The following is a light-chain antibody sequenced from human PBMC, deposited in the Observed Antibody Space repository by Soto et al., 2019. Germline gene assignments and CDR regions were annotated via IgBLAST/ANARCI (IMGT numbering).Light chain of an antibody. CDR2: GAS. CDR3: QQSYRSPYT. J-gene: IGKJ2*01. V-gene: IGKV1-39*01. CDR1: QSINIY. Sequence: QMSQSPSSLSASVGDSVTVTCRASQSINIYLNWYQQKPGKAPTLLIYGASSLQSGVPSRFTGGGSRTDITLTISSLQPEDFATYYCQQSYRSPYTFGQGTKLEIK.